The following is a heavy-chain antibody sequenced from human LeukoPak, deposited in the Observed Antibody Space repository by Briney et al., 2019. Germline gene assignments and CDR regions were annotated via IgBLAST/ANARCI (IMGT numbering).Heavy chain of an antibody. Sequence: PGGSLRLSCAASGFTFSSYAMSWVRQAPGKGLEWVSAISGSGGSTYYADSVKGRFTISRDNSKSTLYLQMNSLRAEDTAVYYCAKGRGWYQTPFFDYWGQGTLVTVSS. J-gene: IGHJ4*02. V-gene: IGHV3-23*01. CDR2: ISGSGGST. CDR3: AKGRGWYQTPFFDY. CDR1: GFTFSSYA. D-gene: IGHD6-19*01.